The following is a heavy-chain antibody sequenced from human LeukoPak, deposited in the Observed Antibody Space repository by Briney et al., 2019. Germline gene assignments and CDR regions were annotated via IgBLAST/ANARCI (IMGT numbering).Heavy chain of an antibody. CDR1: GYSISDGSY. V-gene: IGHV4-38-2*02. J-gene: IGHJ3*02. CDR3: ARHDTGGTDAFDI. Sequence: PSETLSLTCSVSGYSISDGSYWGWIRHPPGKGLEWIGSIFHSGTTYYDPSLKSRVTISVGTSKNQFSLRLDSVTAADTAAYYCARHDTGGTDAFDIWGQGTLVIVSS. CDR2: IFHSGTT. D-gene: IGHD4-23*01.